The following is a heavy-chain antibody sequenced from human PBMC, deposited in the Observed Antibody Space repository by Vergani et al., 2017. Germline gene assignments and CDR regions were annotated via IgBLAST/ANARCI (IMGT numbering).Heavy chain of an antibody. CDR2: IYYSGST. Sequence: QVQLQESGPGLVKPSETLSLTCTVSGGSISSYYWSWIRQPPGKGLEWIGYIYYSGSTNYNPPLKGRVTISVDTSKNQFSLKLSSVTAADTAVYYCASVSSGWSLIDYWGQGTLVTVSS. D-gene: IGHD6-19*01. V-gene: IGHV4-59*01. CDR3: ASVSSGWSLIDY. CDR1: GGSISSYY. J-gene: IGHJ4*02.